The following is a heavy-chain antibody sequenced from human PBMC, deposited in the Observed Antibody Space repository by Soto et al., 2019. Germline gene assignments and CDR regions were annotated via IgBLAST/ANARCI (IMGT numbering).Heavy chain of an antibody. V-gene: IGHV4-31*03. J-gene: IGHJ5*02. D-gene: IGHD3-3*01. CDR2: IYYSGSP. CDR1: GGSISSGDYY. Sequence: QVQLQESGPGLVKPSQTLSLTCTVSGGSISSGDYYWSWIRQHPGKGLEWIGYIYYSGSPYYNPSLKSRVTIPVDTSKTQFSLKLSSVTAADTAVYYCARWWSGSRQGFDPWGQGTLVTVSS. CDR3: ARWWSGSRQGFDP.